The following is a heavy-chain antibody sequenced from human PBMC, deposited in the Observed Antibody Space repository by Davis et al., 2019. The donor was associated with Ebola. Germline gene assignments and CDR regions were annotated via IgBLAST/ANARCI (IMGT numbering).Heavy chain of an antibody. CDR3: AKDPTGHGSGNDY. CDR1: GFSFRDYG. V-gene: IGHV3-30*02. CDR2: IWYDGSNR. J-gene: IGHJ4*02. Sequence: GGSLRLSCAASGFSFRDYGMHWVRQAPGKGLDWVAFIWYDGSNRHYVDSVKGRFTVSRDNSKNKMYLQMNSLRLEDTAVYYCAKDPTGHGSGNDYWGQGTLVTVSS. D-gene: IGHD1-1*01.